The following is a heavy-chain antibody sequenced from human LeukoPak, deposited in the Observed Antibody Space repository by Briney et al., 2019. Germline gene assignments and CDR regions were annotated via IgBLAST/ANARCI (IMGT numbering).Heavy chain of an antibody. D-gene: IGHD3-22*01. Sequence: SETLSLTCTVSGGSVSSGTYYWSWIRQPPGKGLEWIGYIYYSGSTNYNPSLKSRVTISVDTSKNQFSLKLSSVTAADTAVYYCAGLVGRYSSGLYYYYFDYWGQGTLVTVSS. CDR3: AGLVGRYSSGLYYYYFDY. V-gene: IGHV4-61*01. CDR1: GGSVSSGTYY. CDR2: IYYSGST. J-gene: IGHJ4*02.